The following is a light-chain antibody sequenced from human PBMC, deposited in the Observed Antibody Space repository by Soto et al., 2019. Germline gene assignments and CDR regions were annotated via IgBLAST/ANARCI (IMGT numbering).Light chain of an antibody. J-gene: IGKJ4*01. CDR2: EES. CDR3: QQVISYPRT. V-gene: IGKV1-9*01. CDR1: QAITNN. Sequence: DIHLTQSPSSLSASVGDRVTITCRASQAITNNLAWYQQKPGNPPRLLIYEESTLHSGVPSRFSGRKVGTQFILTIDSLQPEDFATYYCQQVISYPRTFGGGTKVDIK.